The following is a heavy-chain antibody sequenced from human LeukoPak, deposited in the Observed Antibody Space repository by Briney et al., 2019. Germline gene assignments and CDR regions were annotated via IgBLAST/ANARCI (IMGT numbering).Heavy chain of an antibody. D-gene: IGHD6-13*01. CDR1: GYTFNNYD. V-gene: IGHV1-8*01. Sequence: GASVKVSCKASGYTFNNYDINWVRQAPGQGLEWMGWMNPNSGNTGYAQKFQGRVTITSDTSTSTVYMELSSLRSEDTAVYYCARALYSSSWERGVTSWGQGTLVTVSS. J-gene: IGHJ4*02. CDR3: ARALYSSSWERGVTS. CDR2: MNPNSGNT.